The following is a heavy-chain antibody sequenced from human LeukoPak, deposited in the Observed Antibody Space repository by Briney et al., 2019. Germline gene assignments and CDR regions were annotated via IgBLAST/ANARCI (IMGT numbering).Heavy chain of an antibody. CDR1: GFIFSNDE. CDR3: ARALYGSGWCQDY. D-gene: IGHD6-19*01. J-gene: IGHJ4*02. CDR2: ISSRASTI. V-gene: IGHV3-48*03. Sequence: GGSLRLSCAASGFIFSNDEMNWVRQAPGKGLEWVSYISSRASTIYYADSVKGRFTISRDNSRNTLCLQVNSLRAEDTALYYCARALYGSGWCQDYWGQGTLVTVSS.